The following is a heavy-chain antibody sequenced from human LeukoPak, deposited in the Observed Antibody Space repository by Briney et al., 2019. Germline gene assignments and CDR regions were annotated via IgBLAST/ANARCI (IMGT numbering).Heavy chain of an antibody. V-gene: IGHV3-30*18. Sequence: GGSLRLSCAASGFTFSSYAMHWVRQAPGKGLEWVAVISYDGSNKYYADSVKGRFTISRDNSKNTLYLQMNSLRAEDTAVYYCAKSGYGSGEWFDPWGQGTLVTVSS. CDR1: GFTFSSYA. J-gene: IGHJ5*02. CDR3: AKSGYGSGEWFDP. CDR2: ISYDGSNK. D-gene: IGHD3-10*01.